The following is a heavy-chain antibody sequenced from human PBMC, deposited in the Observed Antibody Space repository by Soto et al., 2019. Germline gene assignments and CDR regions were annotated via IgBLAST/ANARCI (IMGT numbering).Heavy chain of an antibody. Sequence: SETLSLTCGVSGYSISNGYYWGWIRQPPGKGLEWIGSIHHTGSSYYNPSLKSRVSISVDTSKNQFSLRLNSVTAADTAVYYCTRDLGETSMTYWGQGTLVTVSS. D-gene: IGHD3-16*01. CDR2: IHHTGSS. CDR3: TRDLGETSMTY. CDR1: GYSISNGYY. V-gene: IGHV4-38-2*02. J-gene: IGHJ4*02.